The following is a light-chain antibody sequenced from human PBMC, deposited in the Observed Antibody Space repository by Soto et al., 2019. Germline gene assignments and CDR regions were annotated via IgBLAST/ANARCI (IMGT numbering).Light chain of an antibody. J-gene: IGLJ1*01. CDR2: SNN. Sequence: QSVLTQPPSASGTPGQRVTISCSGSSSNIGSNTVNWYQQLPGTAPKLLIYSNNQRPSGVPDRFSGSKSGTSASLAISGLQSEDEPDYYCAAWDDSLNGFYVFGTGTKVTVL. V-gene: IGLV1-44*01. CDR1: SSNIGSNT. CDR3: AAWDDSLNGFYV.